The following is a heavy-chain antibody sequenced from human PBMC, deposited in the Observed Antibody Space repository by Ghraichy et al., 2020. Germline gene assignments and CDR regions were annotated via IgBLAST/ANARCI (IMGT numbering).Heavy chain of an antibody. J-gene: IGHJ3*01. Sequence: GGSLRLSCAASGFTFSDYYMSWIRQAPGKGLEWVSYISSSSSYTNYADSVKGRFTISRDNAKNSLYLQMNSLRAEDTAVYYCAKGGGSGSYYRLVWGQGTMVTVSS. CDR2: ISSSSSYT. V-gene: IGHV3-11*06. D-gene: IGHD3-10*01. CDR1: GFTFSDYY. CDR3: AKGGGSGSYYRLV.